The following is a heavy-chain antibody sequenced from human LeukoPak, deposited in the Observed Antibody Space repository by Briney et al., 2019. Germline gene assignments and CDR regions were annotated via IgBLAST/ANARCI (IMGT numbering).Heavy chain of an antibody. V-gene: IGHV3-30*02. CDR2: IRYDGSNK. CDR1: GFTFSSYG. Sequence: GGSLRLSCAASGFTFSSYGMHWVRPAPGKGLQWVAFIRYDGSNKYYADSVKGRFTISRDNSKNTLYLQMNSLRAEDTAVYYCAKDPGMGRWLQYNYFDYWGQGTLVTVSS. CDR3: AKDPGMGRWLQYNYFDY. J-gene: IGHJ4*02. D-gene: IGHD5-24*01.